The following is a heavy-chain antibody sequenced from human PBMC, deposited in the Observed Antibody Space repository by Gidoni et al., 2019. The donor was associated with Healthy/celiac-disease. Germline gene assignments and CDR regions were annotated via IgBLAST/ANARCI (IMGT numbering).Heavy chain of an antibody. Sequence: EVPLLASGGGLVQPGGSLSPSCAASGFTFSRYAMSWVRQAAGKGLEGVSAISGSGGSTYYADAVKGRFTISRDNSKNTLYLQMNSLRAEDTAVYYCAKDGTTYYYDSSGYYPDAFDIWGQGTMVTVSS. CDR2: ISGSGGST. CDR1: GFTFSRYA. D-gene: IGHD3-22*01. CDR3: AKDGTTYYYDSSGYYPDAFDI. J-gene: IGHJ3*02. V-gene: IGHV3-23*01.